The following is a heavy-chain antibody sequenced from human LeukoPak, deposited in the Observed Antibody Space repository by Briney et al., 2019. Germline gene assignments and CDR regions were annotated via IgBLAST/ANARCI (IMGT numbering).Heavy chain of an antibody. CDR1: GGTFSSYA. D-gene: IGHD6-13*01. J-gene: IGHJ4*02. V-gene: IGHV1-69*04. CDR2: IIPILGIA. Sequence: SVKVSCKASGGTFSSYAISWVRQAPGQGLEWMGRIIPILGIANYAQRFQGRVTITADKSTSTAYMELSSLRSEDTAVFYCARDYLGGVAAAGNFDYWGQGTRVTVSS. CDR3: ARDYLGGVAAAGNFDY.